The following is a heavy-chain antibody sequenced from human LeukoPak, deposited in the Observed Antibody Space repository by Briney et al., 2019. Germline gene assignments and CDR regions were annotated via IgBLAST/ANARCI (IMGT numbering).Heavy chain of an antibody. CDR1: GLTFSSYA. V-gene: IGHV3-23*01. Sequence: GGSLRLSCAASGLTFSSYAMSWVRQAPGKGLEWVSAISGSGGSTYYADSVKGRFTISRDNSKNTLYLQMNSLRAEDTAVYYCAKANDFWSGYFDYWGQGTLVTVSS. D-gene: IGHD3-3*01. J-gene: IGHJ4*02. CDR2: ISGSGGST. CDR3: AKANDFWSGYFDY.